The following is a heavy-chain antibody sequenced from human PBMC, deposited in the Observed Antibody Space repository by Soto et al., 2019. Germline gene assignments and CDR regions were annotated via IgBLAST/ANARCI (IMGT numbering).Heavy chain of an antibody. Sequence: ASVKVSCKASGYTFTSYDINWVRQATGQGLEWMGWMNPNSGNTGYAQKFQGRVTMTRNTSISTAYMELSSLGSEDTAVYYCARTAHMITFGGVIDWGMDVWGKGTTVTVSS. CDR3: ARTAHMITFGGVIDWGMDV. J-gene: IGHJ6*04. V-gene: IGHV1-8*01. D-gene: IGHD3-16*02. CDR2: MNPNSGNT. CDR1: GYTFTSYD.